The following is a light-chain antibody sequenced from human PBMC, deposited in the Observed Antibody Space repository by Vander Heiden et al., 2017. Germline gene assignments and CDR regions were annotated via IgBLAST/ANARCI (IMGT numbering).Light chain of an antibody. Sequence: QSVLTQPPSASGTPGQWLSIPCSGSSSDIGTNTVNWYQQLPGTAPNLLIFGNNQRPSGVPDRFSGSKSGTSASLAISGLQSEDDADYYCAAWDDSLKTVVFGGGTKVTVL. V-gene: IGLV1-44*01. CDR1: SSDIGTNT. J-gene: IGLJ2*01. CDR2: GNN. CDR3: AAWDDSLKTVV.